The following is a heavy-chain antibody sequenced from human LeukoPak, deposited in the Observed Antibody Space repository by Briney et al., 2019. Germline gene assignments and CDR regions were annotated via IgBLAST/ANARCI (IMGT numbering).Heavy chain of an antibody. Sequence: GGSLRLSCTASGFTFSSYSMNWVRQAPGKGLEWVSSISSGSTYIYYADSVKGRFTISRDNAKNSLYLQMNSLRAEDTAVYYCARGMYSSAWGQGTLVTVSS. D-gene: IGHD6-19*01. J-gene: IGHJ5*02. CDR2: ISSGSTYI. CDR3: ARGMYSSA. CDR1: GFTFSSYS. V-gene: IGHV3-21*01.